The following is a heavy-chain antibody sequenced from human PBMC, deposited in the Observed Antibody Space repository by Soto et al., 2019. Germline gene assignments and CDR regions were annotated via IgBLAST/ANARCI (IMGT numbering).Heavy chain of an antibody. J-gene: IGHJ4*02. Sequence: GGSLRLSCAASAFTFDDYAMHWVRQAPGKGLEWVSGISWNSGSIGYADSVKGRFTISRDNAQSSRYLKMNSMRSEDPALYYCAKDMGSDLSQLRYFDYSGQRPVGTVS. CDR3: AKDMGSDLSQLRYFDY. V-gene: IGHV3-9*01. CDR2: ISWNSGSI. CDR1: AFTFDDYA. D-gene: IGHD5-12*01.